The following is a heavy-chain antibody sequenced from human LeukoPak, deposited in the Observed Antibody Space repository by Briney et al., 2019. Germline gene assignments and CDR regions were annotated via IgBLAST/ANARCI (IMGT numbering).Heavy chain of an antibody. Sequence: PSETLSLTCTVSGGSISSSSYYWGWIRQPPGKGLEWIGSIYYSGSTYYNPSLKSRVTISVDTSKNQFSLKLSSVTAADTAIYYCTRGSSWGLDYWGQGTLVTVSS. CDR2: IYYSGST. CDR1: GGSISSSSYY. CDR3: TRGSSWGLDY. V-gene: IGHV4-39*07. D-gene: IGHD6-13*01. J-gene: IGHJ4*02.